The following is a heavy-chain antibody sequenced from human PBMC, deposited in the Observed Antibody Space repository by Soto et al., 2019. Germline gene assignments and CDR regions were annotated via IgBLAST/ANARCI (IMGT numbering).Heavy chain of an antibody. CDR2: IIPIFGTA. J-gene: IGHJ4*02. CDR1: GGTFSSYA. V-gene: IGHV1-69*01. Sequence: QVQLVQSGAEVKKPGSSVKLSCKASGGTFSSYAISWVRQAPGQGLEWMGGIIPIFGTANYAQKVQGRVTITADDSTSTAYMELSSLRSEDTAVYYCARLPPGRRLGYFDYWGQGTLVTVSS. D-gene: IGHD7-27*01. CDR3: ARLPPGRRLGYFDY.